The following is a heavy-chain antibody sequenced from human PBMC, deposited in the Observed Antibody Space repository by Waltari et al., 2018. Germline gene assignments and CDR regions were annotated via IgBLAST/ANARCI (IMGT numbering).Heavy chain of an antibody. Sequence: QVQLQQSCPGLVRPSETLSLTCDVSGYSISRGYYWGWIRRSPEKGLEWIGCIYHSGTTYYNPSRKSRVTISMYTSKNQFSLKLFSVTAADTAVYYCARDGDNGGNSWWFDPWGQGTLVTVSS. CDR3: ARDGDNGGNSWWFDP. CDR1: GYSISRGYY. D-gene: IGHD2-21*02. V-gene: IGHV4-38-2*02. CDR2: IYHSGTT. J-gene: IGHJ5*02.